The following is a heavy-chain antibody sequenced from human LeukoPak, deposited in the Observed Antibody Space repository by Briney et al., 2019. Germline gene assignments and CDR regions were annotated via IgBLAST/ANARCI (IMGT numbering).Heavy chain of an antibody. CDR1: GYIFTSYW. CDR3: ARRGYSSSWYYFDY. D-gene: IGHD6-13*01. CDR2: VYPGDSDT. V-gene: IGHV5-51*01. Sequence: GESLKIPCQGSGYIFTSYWIAWLRQLSGKGLEGMGIVYPGDSDTRYSSSFQGQVTISADKSISTAYLQWSSLKASDTAIYYCARRGYSSSWYYFDYWGQGTLVTVSS. J-gene: IGHJ4*02.